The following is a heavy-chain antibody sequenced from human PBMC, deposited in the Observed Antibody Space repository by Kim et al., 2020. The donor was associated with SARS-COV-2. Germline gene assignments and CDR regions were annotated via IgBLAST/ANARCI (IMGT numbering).Heavy chain of an antibody. J-gene: IGHJ4*02. CDR2: GST. D-gene: IGHD3-10*01. CDR3: ARLAGTVDY. V-gene: IGHV4-61*07. Sequence: GSTHYTPSLKSRVTISVDTSKNQFSLKLSSVTAADTAVYYCARLAGTVDYWGQGTLVTVSS.